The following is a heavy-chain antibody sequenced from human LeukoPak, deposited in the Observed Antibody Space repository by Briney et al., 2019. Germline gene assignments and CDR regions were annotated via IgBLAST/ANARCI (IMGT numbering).Heavy chain of an antibody. Sequence: PGGSLRLSCVASGFSFTNYAMSWVRQAPARGPEWVSSLRGDGETFYADSVKGRFTLSRDDSRNTVYLQLNNLRVEDTAIYYCARASWVLNAYAVWWGQGTQVTV. V-gene: IGHV3-23*01. J-gene: IGHJ4*02. CDR3: ARASWVLNAYAVW. CDR1: GFSFTNYA. CDR2: LRGDGET. D-gene: IGHD2-2*01.